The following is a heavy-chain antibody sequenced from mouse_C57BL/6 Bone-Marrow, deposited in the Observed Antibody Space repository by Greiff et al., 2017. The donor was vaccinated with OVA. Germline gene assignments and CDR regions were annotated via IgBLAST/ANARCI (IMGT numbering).Heavy chain of an antibody. CDR2: IDPNSGGT. CDR1: GYTFTSYW. D-gene: IGHD2-3*01. V-gene: IGHV1-72*01. J-gene: IGHJ2*01. Sequence: QVQLQQPGAELVKPGASVKLSCKASGYTFTSYWMHWVKQRPGRGLEWIGGIDPNSGGTKYNEKFKSKATLTVDKPSSTAYMQLSSLTSEDSAVYYCARDDGYYGLYYFDYWGQGTTLTVSS. CDR3: ARDDGYYGLYYFDY.